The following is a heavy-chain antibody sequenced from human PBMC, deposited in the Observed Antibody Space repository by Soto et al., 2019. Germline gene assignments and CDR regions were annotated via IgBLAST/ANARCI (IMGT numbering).Heavy chain of an antibody. V-gene: IGHV1-69*13. CDR2: IIPIFGTA. CDR3: ARDRRAPRYYYGMDV. J-gene: IGHJ6*02. CDR1: GGTFSSYA. Sequence: SVKVSCKASGGTFSSYAISWVRQAPGQGLEWMGGIIPIFGTANYAQKFQGRVTITADESTSTAYMELSSLRSEDTAVYYCARDRRAPRYYYGMDVWGQGTTVTVSS.